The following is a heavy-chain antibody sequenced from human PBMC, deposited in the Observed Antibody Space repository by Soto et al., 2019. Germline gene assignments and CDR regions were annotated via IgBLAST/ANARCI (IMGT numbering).Heavy chain of an antibody. D-gene: IGHD1-1*01. CDR1: GFTFSTYG. V-gene: IGHV3-48*01. J-gene: IGHJ4*02. CDR2: ISSSSDTI. Sequence: GGSLRLSCAASGFTFSTYGMNWVRQAPGKGLEWVSYISSSSDTIYYADSVKGRFTISRDNGKNSLYLQMNSLRAEDTSVYYCARGYPINYWGQGTLVTVSS. CDR3: ARGYPINY.